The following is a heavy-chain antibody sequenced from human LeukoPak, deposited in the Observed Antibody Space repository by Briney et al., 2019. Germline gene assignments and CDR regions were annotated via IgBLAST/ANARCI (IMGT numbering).Heavy chain of an antibody. Sequence: GASVKVSCKASGYTFTSYGISWVRQAPGQGLEWMGWINTNTGNPTYAQGFTGRFVFSLDTSVSTAYLQISSLKAEDTAVYYCARDSMVRGVIINPYYYYYMDVWGKGTTVTISS. D-gene: IGHD3-10*01. V-gene: IGHV7-4-1*02. J-gene: IGHJ6*03. CDR2: INTNTGNP. CDR1: GYTFTSYG. CDR3: ARDSMVRGVIINPYYYYYMDV.